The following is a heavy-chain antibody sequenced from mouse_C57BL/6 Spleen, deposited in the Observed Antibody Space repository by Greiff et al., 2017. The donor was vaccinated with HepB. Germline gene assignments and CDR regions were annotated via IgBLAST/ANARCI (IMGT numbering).Heavy chain of an antibody. D-gene: IGHD1-1*01. J-gene: IGHJ1*03. V-gene: IGHV1-64*01. Sequence: QVQLQQPGAELVKPGASVKLSCKASGYTFTSYWMHWVKQRPGQGLEWIGMIHPNSGSTNYNEKFKSKATLTVDKSSSTAYMQLSSLTSEDSAVYYCARGNYYYGSSHWYFDVWGTGTTVTVSS. CDR3: ARGNYYYGSSHWYFDV. CDR1: GYTFTSYW. CDR2: IHPNSGST.